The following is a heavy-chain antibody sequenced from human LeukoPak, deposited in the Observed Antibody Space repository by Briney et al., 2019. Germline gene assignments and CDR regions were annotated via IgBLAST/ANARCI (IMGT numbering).Heavy chain of an antibody. V-gene: IGHV3-21*01. CDR1: GFSFSSYS. CDR2: ISSSSSYI. J-gene: IGHJ4*02. CDR3: ARDSASYFDY. Sequence: PGGSLRLSCAASGFSFSSYSMNWVCQAPGKGLEWVSSISSSSSYIYYADSVKGRFTISRDNAKNSLYLQMNSLRAEDTTVYYCARDSASYFDYWGQGTLVTVSS.